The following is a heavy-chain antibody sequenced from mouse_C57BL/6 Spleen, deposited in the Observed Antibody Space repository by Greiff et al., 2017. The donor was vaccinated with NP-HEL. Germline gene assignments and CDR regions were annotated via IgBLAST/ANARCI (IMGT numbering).Heavy chain of an antibody. V-gene: IGHV1-85*01. CDR2: IYPRDGST. CDR3: ARTRYYGSSHWYFDV. Sequence: VKLVESGPELVKPGASVKLSCKASGYTFTSYDINWVKQRPGQGLEWIGWIYPRDGSTKYNEKFKGKATLTVDTSSSTAYMELHSLTSEDSAVYFCARTRYYGSSHWYFDVWGTGTTVTVSS. J-gene: IGHJ1*03. D-gene: IGHD1-1*01. CDR1: GYTFTSYD.